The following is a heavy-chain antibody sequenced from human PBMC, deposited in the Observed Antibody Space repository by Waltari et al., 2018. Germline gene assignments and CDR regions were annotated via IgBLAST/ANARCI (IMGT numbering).Heavy chain of an antibody. J-gene: IGHJ4*02. Sequence: QVQLQESGPGLVKPSETLSLTCTVSGGSISSHYWSWIRQPPGKGLEWIGYIYYSGSTNYNPALKSRVTISVDTSKKQFSLKLSSVTAADTAVYYCARDRGGYCSGGSCYLFDYWGQGTLVTVSS. V-gene: IGHV4-59*11. CDR3: ARDRGGYCSGGSCYLFDY. CDR2: IYYSGST. D-gene: IGHD2-15*01. CDR1: GGSISSHY.